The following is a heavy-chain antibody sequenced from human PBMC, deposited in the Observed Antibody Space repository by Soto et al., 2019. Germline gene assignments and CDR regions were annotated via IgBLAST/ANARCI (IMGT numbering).Heavy chain of an antibody. CDR1: GGTFSSYA. Sequence: QVQLVQSGAEVKKPGSSVTVSCKASGGTFSSYAISWVRQAPGQGLEGMGGIIPSFGTANYAQKFQGRVTITADKSTSTAYLELSSLRAEDTAEYYCARGPYYYDSSGYQDPDYWGQGPLVTVSS. CDR2: IIPSFGTA. V-gene: IGHV1-69*06. J-gene: IGHJ4*02. D-gene: IGHD3-22*01. CDR3: ARGPYYYDSSGYQDPDY.